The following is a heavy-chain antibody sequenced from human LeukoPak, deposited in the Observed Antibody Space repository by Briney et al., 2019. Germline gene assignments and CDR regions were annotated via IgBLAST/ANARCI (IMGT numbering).Heavy chain of an antibody. CDR2: IRYDGSNK. Sequence: GGSLRLSCAASGFTFSSYGMHWVRQAPGKGLEWVAFIRYDGSNKYYADSVKGRFTISRDNSKNTLYLQMNSLRAEDTAVYYCAKDQLLREDIVVVPAASFDYWGQGTLVTVSS. V-gene: IGHV3-30*02. CDR3: AKDQLLREDIVVVPAASFDY. J-gene: IGHJ4*02. D-gene: IGHD2-2*01. CDR1: GFTFSSYG.